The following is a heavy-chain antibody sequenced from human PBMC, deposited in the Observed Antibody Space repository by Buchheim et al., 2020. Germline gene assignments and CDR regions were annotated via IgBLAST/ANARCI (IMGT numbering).Heavy chain of an antibody. D-gene: IGHD4-17*01. V-gene: IGHV3-30*18. CDR2: ISYDGSNK. J-gene: IGHJ4*02. CDR3: ANYGEADYFDY. CDR1: GFTFSSYG. Sequence: QVQLVESGGGVVQPGRSLRLSSAASGFTFSSYGMHWVRQAPGKGLEWVAVISYDGSNKYYADSVKGRFTISRDNSKNTLYLQMNSLRAEDTAVYYCANYGEADYFDYWGQGTL.